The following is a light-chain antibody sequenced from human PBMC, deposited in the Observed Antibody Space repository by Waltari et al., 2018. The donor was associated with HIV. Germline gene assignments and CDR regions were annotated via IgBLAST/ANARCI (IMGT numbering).Light chain of an antibody. V-gene: IGLV1-44*01. CDR2: CNN. CDR3: AAWDDSLNGVV. J-gene: IGLJ2*01. Sequence: QSVLTQPPSASGPPGQRVTISCSASTSNIGSNTVNWYQQLPGTAPKLLIYCNNQRPSGVPDRFSGSKSGTSASLAISGLQSEDEADYYCAAWDDSLNGVVFGGGTKLTVL. CDR1: TSNIGSNT.